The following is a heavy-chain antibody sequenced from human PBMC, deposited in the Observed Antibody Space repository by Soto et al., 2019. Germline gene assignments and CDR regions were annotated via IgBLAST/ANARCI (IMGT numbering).Heavy chain of an antibody. CDR2: INPNSGGT. CDR1: GYTFTGYY. Sequence: ASVKVSCKASGYTFTGYYMHWVRQAPGQGLGWMGWINPNSGGTNYAQKFQGRVTMTRDTSISTAYMELSRLRSDDTAVYYCARVRTDYDSSGYYYGGYWYFDLWGRGTLVTVSS. V-gene: IGHV1-2*02. J-gene: IGHJ2*01. CDR3: ARVRTDYDSSGYYYGGYWYFDL. D-gene: IGHD3-22*01.